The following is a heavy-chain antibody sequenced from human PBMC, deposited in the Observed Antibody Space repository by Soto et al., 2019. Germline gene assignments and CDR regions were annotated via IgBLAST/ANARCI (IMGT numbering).Heavy chain of an antibody. CDR2: INHSGST. D-gene: IGHD3-16*01. Sequence: SATLSLTCAVYGGSFSGYYWSLIRQRPGKGLEWIGEINHSGSTNYNPSLKSRVTISVETSKNQFSLKLRSVTAADTAVYYCGRGTLWSYPYKAWVDYWGQGTPVTVSS. J-gene: IGHJ4*02. V-gene: IGHV4-34*01. CDR3: GRGTLWSYPYKAWVDY. CDR1: GGSFSGYY.